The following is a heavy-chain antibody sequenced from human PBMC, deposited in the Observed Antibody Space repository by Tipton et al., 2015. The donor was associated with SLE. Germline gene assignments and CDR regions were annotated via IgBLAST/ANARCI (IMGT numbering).Heavy chain of an antibody. CDR1: GFTFSSYA. D-gene: IGHD7-27*01. CDR2: ISTTGGST. J-gene: IGHJ3*02. Sequence: SLRLSCAASGFTFSSYAMHWVRQAPGKALEYVSAISTTGGSTYYANSVKGRFTISRDNSKNTLNLQMGSLRGEDTAVYYCAQDLTGDLWAFDIWGQGTMVPVSS. V-gene: IGHV3-64*01. CDR3: AQDLTGDLWAFDI.